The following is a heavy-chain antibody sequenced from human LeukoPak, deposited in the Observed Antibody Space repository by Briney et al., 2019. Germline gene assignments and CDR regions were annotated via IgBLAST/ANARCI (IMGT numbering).Heavy chain of an antibody. Sequence: GGSLRLSCAASGFTFRSYAMSWVRQAPGKGLEWGSAVCGSGGDTYYADSVQGRFTISRDNSKNTLYLQMNSLRAEDTAVYYCAKEPYYDIPDAFDIWGQGTMVTVSS. CDR3: AKEPYYDIPDAFDI. CDR1: GFTFRSYA. V-gene: IGHV3-23*01. J-gene: IGHJ3*02. D-gene: IGHD3-9*01. CDR2: VCGSGGDT.